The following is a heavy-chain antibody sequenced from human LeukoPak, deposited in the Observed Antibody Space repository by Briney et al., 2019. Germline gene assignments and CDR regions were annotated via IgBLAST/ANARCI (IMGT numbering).Heavy chain of an antibody. D-gene: IGHD6-13*01. Sequence: SETLSLTCSASVASLAGYYWSWIRQPAGKGLEWIGRIYISDNARYNPSLKSRVTMSMDTSKKQFSLILRSVTAADTAVYYCARDRDIAADGMEGGDAFDIWGPGTPVTVSP. CDR2: IYISDNA. CDR3: ARDRDIAADGMEGGDAFDI. CDR1: VASLAGYY. V-gene: IGHV4-4*07. J-gene: IGHJ3*02.